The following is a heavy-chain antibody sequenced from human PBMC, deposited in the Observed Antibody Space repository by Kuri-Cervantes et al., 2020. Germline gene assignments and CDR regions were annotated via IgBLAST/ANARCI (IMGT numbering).Heavy chain of an antibody. J-gene: IGHJ3*02. D-gene: IGHD3-10*01. CDR1: GGSISSYY. CDR2: IYYSGST. Sequence: GSLRLSCTVSGGSISSYYWSWIRQPPGKGLEWIGYIYYSGSTNYNPSLKSRVTISVDTSKNQFSLKLSSVTAADTAVYYCARGHELLWFGEPIWGDAFDIWGQGTMVTVSS. CDR3: ARGHELLWFGEPIWGDAFDI. V-gene: IGHV4-59*12.